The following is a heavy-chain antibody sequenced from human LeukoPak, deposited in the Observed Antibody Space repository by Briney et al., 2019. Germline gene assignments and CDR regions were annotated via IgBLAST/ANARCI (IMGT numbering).Heavy chain of an antibody. CDR2: IYSDGSSR. J-gene: IGHJ4*02. V-gene: IGHV3-74*01. CDR3: ASASSHRIAAGGDY. CDR1: GFTFSNYW. Sequence: GGSLRLSCAASGFTFSNYWMHWVRQAPGKGLVWASRIYSDGSSRNYADSVKGRLTISRDNAKNTLYLQMNSLRAEDTAVYYCASASSHRIAAGGDYWGQGTLVTVSS. D-gene: IGHD6-13*01.